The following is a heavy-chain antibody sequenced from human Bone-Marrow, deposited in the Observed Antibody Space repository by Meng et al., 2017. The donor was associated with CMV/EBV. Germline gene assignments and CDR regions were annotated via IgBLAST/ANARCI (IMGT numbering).Heavy chain of an antibody. CDR2: TLPMFGIE. D-gene: IGHD3-22*01. Sequence: SVKVSCKASGGTFARYAFSWVRQAPGQRLEWMGATLPMFGIEKYAPKFQGRVTITADRFTSTAHMELRSLRSEDTAVYYCARVSGGDYRESSGIQPYPYYFDFWGQGTLVTVSS. CDR3: ARVSGGDYRESSGIQPYPYYFDF. CDR1: GGTFARYA. J-gene: IGHJ4*02. V-gene: IGHV1-69*10.